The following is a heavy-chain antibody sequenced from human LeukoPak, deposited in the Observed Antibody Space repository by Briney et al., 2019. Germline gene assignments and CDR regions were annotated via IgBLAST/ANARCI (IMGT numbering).Heavy chain of an antibody. V-gene: IGHV3-48*03. Sequence: GGSLRLSCAASGFSFSKVWMTWVRQAPGKGLEWVSYIGSSGTTIYYADSVKGRFTISRDNAENSLHLQMNSLRGEDTGVYYCARGGYYIGGYFYYGMDVWGQGTTVTVS. CDR3: ARGGYYIGGYFYYGMDV. CDR1: GFSFSKVW. D-gene: IGHD3-3*01. J-gene: IGHJ6*02. CDR2: IGSSGTTI.